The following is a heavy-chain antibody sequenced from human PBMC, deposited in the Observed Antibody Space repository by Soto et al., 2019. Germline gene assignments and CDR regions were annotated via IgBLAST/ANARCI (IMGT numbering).Heavy chain of an antibody. V-gene: IGHV1-8*01. CDR2: INAKSGDT. CDR3: ALSTPFYYSGFDV. J-gene: IGHJ6*02. D-gene: IGHD3-22*01. Sequence: QAHLEQSGAELKRPGASVKVSCKASGYTFSDFDITWLRQAPGQGPEGMGWINAKSGDTFFAQRFQAKFTMTWANTLSTAYMEVWSLTSDDTAIYYYALSTPFYYSGFDVWGQGTTVTVSS. CDR1: GYTFSDFD.